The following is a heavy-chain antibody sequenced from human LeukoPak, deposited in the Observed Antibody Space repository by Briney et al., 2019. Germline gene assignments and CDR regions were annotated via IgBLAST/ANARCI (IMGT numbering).Heavy chain of an antibody. Sequence: GGSLRLSCAASGFTFSSYSMNWVRQAPGKGLEWVSSISSSSSYIYYADSVKGRFTISRDNAKNTLYLQMNSLRAEDTAVNYCARGGGYSYGSFDYWGQGTLVTVSS. CDR3: ARGGGYSYGSFDY. J-gene: IGHJ4*02. CDR1: GFTFSSYS. D-gene: IGHD5-18*01. CDR2: ISSSSSYI. V-gene: IGHV3-21*01.